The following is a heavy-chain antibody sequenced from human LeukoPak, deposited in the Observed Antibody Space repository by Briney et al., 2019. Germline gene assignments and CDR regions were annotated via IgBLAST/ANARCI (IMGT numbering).Heavy chain of an antibody. V-gene: IGHV1-69*13. J-gene: IGHJ4*02. Sequence: SVKVSCKASGGTFGSYAISWVRQAPGQGLEWMGGIIPIFGTANYAQKFQGRVTITADESTSTAYMELSSLRSEDTAVYYCARGWVYATVAGSYYFDYWGQGTLVTVSS. CDR1: GGTFGSYA. CDR2: IIPIFGTA. CDR3: ARGWVYATVAGSYYFDY. D-gene: IGHD6-19*01.